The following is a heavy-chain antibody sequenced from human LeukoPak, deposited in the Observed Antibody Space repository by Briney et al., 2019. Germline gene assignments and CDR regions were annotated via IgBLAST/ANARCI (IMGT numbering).Heavy chain of an antibody. Sequence: ASVEVSWKASGYTFTGYYMHWVRQAPGQGLEWMGWINPSSGGTTQAQEFQGRVNTPRDTSISTAYMELSRLRSDDTAVYYCARDLGGAAAGTDTNQCYYSAMDVWGQGTTVTVSS. CDR2: INPSSGGT. D-gene: IGHD6-13*01. J-gene: IGHJ6*02. CDR3: ARDLGGAAAGTDTNQCYYSAMDV. CDR1: GYTFTGYY. V-gene: IGHV1-2*02.